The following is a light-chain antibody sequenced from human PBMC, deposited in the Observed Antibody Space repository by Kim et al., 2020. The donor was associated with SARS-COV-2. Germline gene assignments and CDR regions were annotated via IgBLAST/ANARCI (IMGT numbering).Light chain of an antibody. V-gene: IGKV4-1*01. CDR3: QQYYSTPLT. Sequence: DIVMTQIPDSLAVSLGERATIHCKSSQSVLYGSNNTNHLAWYQQKPGQPPNLVIYWASTRASGVPDRFSGSGSGTDFTLTISSLQADDVAVYYCQQYYSTPLTFGGGTKVDIK. J-gene: IGKJ4*01. CDR2: WAS. CDR1: QSVLYGSNNTNH.